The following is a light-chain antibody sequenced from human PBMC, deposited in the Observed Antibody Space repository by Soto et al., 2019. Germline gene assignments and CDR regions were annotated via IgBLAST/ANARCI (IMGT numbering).Light chain of an antibody. J-gene: IGLJ1*01. CDR1: SSDVGGYNY. V-gene: IGLV2-8*01. CDR3: SSYAGTPFV. Sequence: QSALTQPPSASGSHGQSVTISCTGTSSDVGGYNYVSWYQQHPGKAPKLMIYEVNKRPSGVPDRFSGSKSGNTASLTVSGLQAEDEADYYCSSYAGTPFVFGTGTKVTVL. CDR2: EVN.